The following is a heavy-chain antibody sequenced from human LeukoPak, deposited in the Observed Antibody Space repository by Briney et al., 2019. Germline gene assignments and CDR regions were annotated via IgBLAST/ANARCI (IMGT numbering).Heavy chain of an antibody. CDR3: ARCDFWSGYSPFDY. CDR1: GDSVSSNSAA. CDR2: TYYRSKWYN. V-gene: IGHV6-1*01. J-gene: IGHJ4*02. Sequence: SQTLSLTCAISGDSVSSNSAAWNWIRQSPSRGLEWLGRTYYRSKWYNDYAVSVKSRITINPDTSKNQFSLQLSSVTAADTAVYYCARCDFWSGYSPFDYWGQGTLVTVSS. D-gene: IGHD3-3*01.